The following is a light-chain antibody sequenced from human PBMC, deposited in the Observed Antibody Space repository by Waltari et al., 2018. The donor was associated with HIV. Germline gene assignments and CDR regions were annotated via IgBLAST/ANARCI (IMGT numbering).Light chain of an antibody. Sequence: DVQMTQSPSSVSASVGDRVTITCRASHDISVWLAWYQQKPGKAPKLLFYSASILHSGVPSRFSGSGSETHFTLTISSLQPEDFATYYCQQANSLPLTFGPGTKVEIK. J-gene: IGKJ3*01. V-gene: IGKV1-12*01. CDR1: HDISVW. CDR3: QQANSLPLT. CDR2: SAS.